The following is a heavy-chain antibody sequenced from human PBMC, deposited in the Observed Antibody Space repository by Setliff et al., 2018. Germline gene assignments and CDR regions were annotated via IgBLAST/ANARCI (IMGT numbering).Heavy chain of an antibody. D-gene: IGHD4-4*01. CDR1: GGSISSYY. V-gene: IGHV4-4*07. Sequence: PSETLSLTCTVSGGSISSYYWSWIRQPAGKGLEWSGRIYTSGSTNYNPSLKSRVTRSVDTSKNQFSLKLSSVTAADTAVYYCARVSTVTTWPYYYSLDVSCPVPPVTVSS. CDR2: IYTSGST. CDR3: ARVSTVTTWPYYYSLDV. J-gene: IGHJ6*02.